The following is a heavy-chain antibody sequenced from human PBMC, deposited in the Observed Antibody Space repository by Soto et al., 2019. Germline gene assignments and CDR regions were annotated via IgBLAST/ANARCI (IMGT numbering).Heavy chain of an antibody. Sequence: QVQLQESGPGLVKPSETLSLTCTVSGGSVSSGSYYWSWIRQPPGKGLEWIGYIYYSGSTNYNPSLKSRVTISVDTSKNQFSLKLSSVTAADTAVYYCARDRWELPGRFDPWGQGTLVTVSS. J-gene: IGHJ5*02. D-gene: IGHD1-26*01. CDR3: ARDRWELPGRFDP. CDR2: IYYSGST. CDR1: GGSVSSGSYY. V-gene: IGHV4-61*01.